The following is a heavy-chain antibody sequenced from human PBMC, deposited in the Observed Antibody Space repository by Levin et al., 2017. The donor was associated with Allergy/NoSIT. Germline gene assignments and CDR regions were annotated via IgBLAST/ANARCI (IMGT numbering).Heavy chain of an antibody. CDR2: IKSKADGGTT. CDR1: GFTFSDAW. CDR3: TTEVKWNYGAFEN. J-gene: IGHJ4*02. D-gene: IGHD1-7*01. Sequence: GGSLRLSCATSGFTFSDAWMNWVRQAPGKGLEWVGRIKSKADGGTTDYAAPAKGRFTISRDDSKNTLFLQFSSLKTEDTAVYYCTTEVKWNYGAFENWGQGSLVTVSS. V-gene: IGHV3-15*01.